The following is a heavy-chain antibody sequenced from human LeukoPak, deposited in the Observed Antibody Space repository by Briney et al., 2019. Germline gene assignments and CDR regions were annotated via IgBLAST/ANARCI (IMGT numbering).Heavy chain of an antibody. V-gene: IGHV3-23*01. CDR2: IGGSGVAT. D-gene: IGHD4-17*01. CDR3: TKGEVDGDYTPAF. Sequence: PGGSLRLSCAASGFAFSSYAMSWVRQAPGKGLEWISGIGGSGVATYDADSVKGRFTISRDNSKNTLHLQMNSLRVDDTAVYYCTKGEVDGDYTPAFWGQGTLVTVSS. CDR1: GFAFSSYA. J-gene: IGHJ4*02.